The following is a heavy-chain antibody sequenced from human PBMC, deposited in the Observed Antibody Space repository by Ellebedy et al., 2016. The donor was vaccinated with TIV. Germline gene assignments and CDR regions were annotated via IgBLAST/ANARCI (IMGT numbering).Heavy chain of an antibody. CDR1: GLTFGDFA. J-gene: IGHJ6*02. CDR2: IGSKGYGGTT. D-gene: IGHD1-7*01. Sequence: GESLKISXTASGLTFGDFAISWVRQAPGKGLEWVGFIGSKGYGGTTQYAASVKGRFTISRDDSKSIAYLQMNSLKTEDTALYYCTREAANWNYPYYYYNGMDVWGQGTTVTVSS. CDR3: TREAANWNYPYYYYNGMDV. V-gene: IGHV3-49*04.